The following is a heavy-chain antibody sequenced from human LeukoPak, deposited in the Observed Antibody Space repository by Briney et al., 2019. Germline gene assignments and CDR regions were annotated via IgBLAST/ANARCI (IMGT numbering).Heavy chain of an antibody. CDR2: ISGSGGST. D-gene: IGHD7-27*01. J-gene: IGHJ4*02. CDR1: GFTFSTYA. V-gene: IGHV3-23*01. CDR3: AKITLRSNWVDFDY. Sequence: GGSLRLSCAASGFTFSTYAMSWVRQAPGKGLEWVSGISGSGGSTYYADSVKGRFTISRDNSQNTLYLQMNSLRGEDTAVYYCAKITLRSNWVDFDYWGQGTLVTVSS.